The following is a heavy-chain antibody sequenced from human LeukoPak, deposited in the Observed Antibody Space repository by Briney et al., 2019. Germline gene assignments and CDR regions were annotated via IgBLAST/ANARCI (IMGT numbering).Heavy chain of an antibody. CDR2: IYYSGST. CDR3: ARTYVANSFDI. Sequence: SETLSLTCTVSGGSISSYYWSWIRQPPGKGLEWIGYIYYSGSTNYNPSLKSRVTISVDTSKNQFSLKLSSVTAADTAVYYCARTYVANSFDIWGQGTMVTVSS. CDR1: GGSISSYY. V-gene: IGHV4-59*08. D-gene: IGHD3-16*01. J-gene: IGHJ3*02.